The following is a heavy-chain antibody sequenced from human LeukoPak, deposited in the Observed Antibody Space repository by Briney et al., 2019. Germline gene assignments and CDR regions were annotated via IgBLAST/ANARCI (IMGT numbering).Heavy chain of an antibody. D-gene: IGHD1-1*01. CDR1: GFTFSSYS. Sequence: GGSLRPSCAASGFTFSSYSMNWVRQAPGKGLEWVSYISSSSSTIYYADSVKGRFTISRDNAKNSLYLQMNSLRAEDTAVYYCAREARGTAFDIWGQGTMVTVSS. CDR3: AREARGTAFDI. J-gene: IGHJ3*02. CDR2: ISSSSSTI. V-gene: IGHV3-48*01.